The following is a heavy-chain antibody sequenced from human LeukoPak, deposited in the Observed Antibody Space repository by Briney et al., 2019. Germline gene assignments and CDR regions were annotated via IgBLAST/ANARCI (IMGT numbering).Heavy chain of an antibody. J-gene: IGHJ3*02. D-gene: IGHD3-3*01. CDR3: AKDGGVRGITIFGVANDAFDI. Sequence: GGSLRLSCAASGFTFSSYAMSWVRQAPGKGLEWVSAISGSGGSTYYADSVKGRFTISRDNSKNTLYLQMNSLRAEDTAVYYCAKDGGVRGITIFGVANDAFDIWGQGTMVTVSS. V-gene: IGHV3-23*01. CDR1: GFTFSSYA. CDR2: ISGSGGST.